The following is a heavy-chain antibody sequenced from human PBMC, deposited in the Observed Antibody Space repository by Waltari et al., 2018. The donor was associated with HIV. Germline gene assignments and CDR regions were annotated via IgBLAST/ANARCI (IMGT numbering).Heavy chain of an antibody. D-gene: IGHD1-26*01. CDR3: AKEGWELLQFGYYFDY. CDR1: GFTFSNFG. CDR2: ISFDGRNE. J-gene: IGHJ4*02. V-gene: IGHV3-30*18. Sequence: QVQLVESGGGVVQPGKSLRLSCEASGFTFSNFGLHWVRQAPGKGLDWVAVISFDGRNEYYADSVKGRFTISRDNSKNTVYLQMNSLRADDTAVYYCAKEGWELLQFGYYFDYWGQGTLVTVSS.